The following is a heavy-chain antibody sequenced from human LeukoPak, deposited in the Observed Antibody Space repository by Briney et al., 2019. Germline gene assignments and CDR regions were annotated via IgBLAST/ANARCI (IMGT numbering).Heavy chain of an antibody. CDR3: ARVSVVGATPFDP. J-gene: IGHJ5*02. D-gene: IGHD1-26*01. V-gene: IGHV1-69*02. Sequence: SVKVSCKASGGTFSSYTISWVRQAPGQGLEWMGRIIPILGIANYAQKFQGRVTNTADKSTSTAYMELSSLRSEDTAVYYCARVSVVGATPFDPWGQGTLVTVSS. CDR1: GGTFSSYT. CDR2: IIPILGIA.